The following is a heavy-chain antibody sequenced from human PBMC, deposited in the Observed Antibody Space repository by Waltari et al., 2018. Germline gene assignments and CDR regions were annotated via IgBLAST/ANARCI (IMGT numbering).Heavy chain of an antibody. CDR3: ARARDGSSWYEGDY. CDR2: MNPNSGNT. J-gene: IGHJ4*02. CDR1: GYTFTSYD. Sequence: QVQLVQSGAEVKKPGASVKVSCKASGYTFTSYDINWVRQATGQGLEWMGGMNPNSGNTGYAQQFQGRVTMTRNTTISTAYMELSSLRSDDTAVYYCARARDGSSWYEGDYWGQGTLVTVSS. V-gene: IGHV1-8*01. D-gene: IGHD6-13*01.